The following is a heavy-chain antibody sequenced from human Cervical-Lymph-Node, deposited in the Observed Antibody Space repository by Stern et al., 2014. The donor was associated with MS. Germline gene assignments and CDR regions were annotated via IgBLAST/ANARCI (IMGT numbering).Heavy chain of an antibody. V-gene: IGHV1-69*04. Sequence: QVQLVQSGAEVKKPGSSMNVSCKTSGGTFSSSYAITWMRQAPGQGLEWMGRIIPILGLANYAQKFQGRVIITADKSTSTTYMELSSLTSEDTAVYYCARGVVSNREAATLHNLFDPWGQGTLVTVSS. CDR3: ARGVVSNREAATLHNLFDP. J-gene: IGHJ5*02. CDR1: GGTFSSSYA. CDR2: IIPILGLA. D-gene: IGHD2-15*01.